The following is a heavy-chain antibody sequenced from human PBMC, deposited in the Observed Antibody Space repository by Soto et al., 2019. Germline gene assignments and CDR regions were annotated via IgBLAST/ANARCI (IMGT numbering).Heavy chain of an antibody. V-gene: IGHV3-23*01. J-gene: IGHJ4*02. Sequence: EVLLLESGGGLVQPGGSLRLSCVASGFTFSSYAMSWVRQTPGKGLEWVSGISGRGGSTYYADSVKGRFTISRDSSKNTLYLQMNSLRAEDTAVYYCAKSFYDRSGFVDYWGQGTLVTVSS. CDR3: AKSFYDRSGFVDY. CDR1: GFTFSSYA. D-gene: IGHD3-22*01. CDR2: ISGRGGST.